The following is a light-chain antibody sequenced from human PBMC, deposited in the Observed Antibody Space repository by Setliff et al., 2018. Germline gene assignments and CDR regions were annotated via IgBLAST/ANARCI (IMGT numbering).Light chain of an antibody. Sequence: QAVVTQESSLTVSPGGTVTLTCGSSTGPVTSGHYPYWFQQKPGQAPRTLIYDVDIKFPWTPARFSGSLLGGKAALTLSGAQPEDEADYYCSFAFNSTGVFGGGTKVTVL. CDR3: SFAFNSTGV. V-gene: IGLV7-46*01. J-gene: IGLJ2*01. CDR1: TGPVTSGHY. CDR2: DVD.